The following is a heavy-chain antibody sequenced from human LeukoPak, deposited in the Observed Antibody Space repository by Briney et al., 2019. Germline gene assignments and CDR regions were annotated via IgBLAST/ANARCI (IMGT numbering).Heavy chain of an antibody. V-gene: IGHV1-2*06. CDR3: ARDPEYFTKGVCYIAGY. CDR1: GYTFTGYY. CDR2: TDPNSGGT. J-gene: IGHJ4*02. Sequence: ASGKVSFKASGYTFTGYYMPLVRHAPGQGLEWVGRTDPNSGGTNYAHKVHGRVTITMDTSISTDNMELSMLRYGDAAVDVCARDPEYFTKGVCYIAGYWGAGTLVTVSS. D-gene: IGHD2-8*01.